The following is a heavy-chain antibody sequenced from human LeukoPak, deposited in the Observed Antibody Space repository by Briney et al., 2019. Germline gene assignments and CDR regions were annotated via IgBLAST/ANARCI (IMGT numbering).Heavy chain of an antibody. V-gene: IGHV4-34*01. D-gene: IGHD2-15*01. CDR2: INHSGST. Sequence: SGTLSLTCAVYGGSFSGYYWSWIRQPPGKGLEWIGEINHSGSTNYNPSLKSRVTISVDTSKNQFSLKLSSVTAADTAVYYCARVVDSVPEYFDLWGRGTLVTVSS. CDR3: ARVVDSVPEYFDL. J-gene: IGHJ2*01. CDR1: GGSFSGYY.